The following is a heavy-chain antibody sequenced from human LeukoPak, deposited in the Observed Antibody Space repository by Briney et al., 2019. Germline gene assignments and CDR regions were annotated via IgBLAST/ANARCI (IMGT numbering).Heavy chain of an antibody. CDR3: AKGEGGSCSSSSCSTYFDY. CDR1: GFTFSTYA. Sequence: GGSLRLSCAASGFTFSTYAMNWVRQAPGKGLEWVSSISGGDESTYNADPVKGRFIISRDNSKNTLYLQMNGLRAEDTAIYYCAKGEGGSCSSSSCSTYFDYWGQGTLVTVSS. D-gene: IGHD2-15*01. J-gene: IGHJ4*02. V-gene: IGHV3-23*01. CDR2: ISGGDEST.